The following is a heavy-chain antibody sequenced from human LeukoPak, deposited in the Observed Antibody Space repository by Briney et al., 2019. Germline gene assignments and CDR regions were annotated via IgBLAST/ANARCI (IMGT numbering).Heavy chain of an antibody. Sequence: GGSLRLSCAASGFTFSSYSMYWVRQAPGKGLEWVSSISSSSSYIYYADSVKGRFTISRDNAKNSLYLQMNSLRAEDTAVYYCARAMYGSGTRVDYWGQGTLVTVSS. CDR2: ISSSSSYI. J-gene: IGHJ4*02. D-gene: IGHD3-10*01. CDR3: ARAMYGSGTRVDY. V-gene: IGHV3-21*01. CDR1: GFTFSSYS.